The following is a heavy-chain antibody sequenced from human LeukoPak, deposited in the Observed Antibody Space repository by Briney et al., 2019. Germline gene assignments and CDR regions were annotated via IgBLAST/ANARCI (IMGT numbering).Heavy chain of an antibody. CDR3: ARAGITIFGVARGAFDI. CDR1: GYTFTGYY. V-gene: IGHV1-2*04. J-gene: IGHJ3*02. CDR2: INPNSGGT. D-gene: IGHD3-3*01. Sequence: GASVKVSCKASGYTFTGYYMHWVRQAPGQGLEWMGWINPNSGGTNYAQKFQGWVTMTRDTSISTAYMELSSLRSEDTAVYYCARAGITIFGVARGAFDIWGQGTMVTVSS.